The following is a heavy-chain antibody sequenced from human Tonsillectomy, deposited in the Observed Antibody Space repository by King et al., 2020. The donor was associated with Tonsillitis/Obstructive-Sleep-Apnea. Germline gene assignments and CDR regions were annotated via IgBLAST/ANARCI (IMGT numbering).Heavy chain of an antibody. Sequence: VQLVESGGGLVKPGGSLRLSCAASGFTFSNAWMSWVRQAPGKGLEWVGRIKSKTDGGTTDYAAPVKGRFTISRDDAKNTLYLQMNSQKTDDTAVYYCTTHIDGYSEGGCFDYWGQGTLVTVSS. CDR2: IKSKTDGGTT. CDR3: TTHIDGYSEGGCFDY. CDR1: GFTFSNAW. V-gene: IGHV3-15*01. D-gene: IGHD5-24*01. J-gene: IGHJ4*02.